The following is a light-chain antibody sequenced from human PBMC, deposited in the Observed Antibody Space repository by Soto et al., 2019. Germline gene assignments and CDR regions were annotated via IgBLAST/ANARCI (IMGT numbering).Light chain of an antibody. CDR3: QSYDNRLTVSV. J-gene: IGLJ3*02. CDR2: GNG. CDR1: TNNIGAGYD. Sequence: QSALTQPPSVSGAPGQRVTIDCTGTTNNIGAGYDVQWYRQVPGTAPKLLIYGNGNRPSGVPDRFSASKFGTSASLTIAGIQADDEADYYCQSYDNRLTVSVFGGGTK. V-gene: IGLV1-40*01.